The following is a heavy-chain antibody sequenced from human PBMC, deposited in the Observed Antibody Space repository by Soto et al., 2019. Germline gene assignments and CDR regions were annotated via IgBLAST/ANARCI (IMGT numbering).Heavy chain of an antibody. V-gene: IGHV3-33*01. J-gene: IGHJ4*02. CDR1: GFTFSSYG. CDR3: ARDPSNLAAAEPFDY. D-gene: IGHD6-13*01. CDR2: IWYDGSNK. Sequence: GGSLRLSCAASGFTFSSYGMHWVRQAPGKGLEWVAVIWYDGSNKYYADSVKGRFTISRDNSKNTLYLQMNSLRAEDTAVYYCARDPSNLAAAEPFDYWGQGTLVTVSS.